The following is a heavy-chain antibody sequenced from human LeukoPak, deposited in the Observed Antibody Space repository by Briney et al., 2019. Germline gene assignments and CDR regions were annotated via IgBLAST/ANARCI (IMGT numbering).Heavy chain of an antibody. CDR2: ISGSGGST. D-gene: IGHD4-17*01. V-gene: IGHV3-23*01. CDR3: AKDLGYGDYSVFDY. Sequence: WGSLSLSCAVSGFTFSSYGMRWVRQAPGKGLEWVSIISGSGGSTYYADSVKGRFTISRDNSKNTLYLQTNSLRAEDTDVYYCAKDLGYGDYSVFDYWGQGTLVTVS. J-gene: IGHJ4*02. CDR1: GFTFSSYG.